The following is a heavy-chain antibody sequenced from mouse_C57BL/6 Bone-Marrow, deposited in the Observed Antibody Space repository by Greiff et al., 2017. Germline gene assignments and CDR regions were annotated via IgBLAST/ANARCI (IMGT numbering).Heavy chain of an antibody. D-gene: IGHD2-3*01. CDR1: GYAFSSSW. V-gene: IGHV1-82*01. CDR2: FYPGDGDT. J-gene: IGHJ2*01. Sequence: VQLQQSGPGLVKPGASVTLSCTASGYAFSSSWLNWVKQRPGKGLEWIGRFYPGDGDTNYNAKFKGKATLNAKKSYSTAYMYLSSLTSEDSAVDFCSRDGYYFDYWGQGTTLTVSS. CDR3: SRDGYYFDY.